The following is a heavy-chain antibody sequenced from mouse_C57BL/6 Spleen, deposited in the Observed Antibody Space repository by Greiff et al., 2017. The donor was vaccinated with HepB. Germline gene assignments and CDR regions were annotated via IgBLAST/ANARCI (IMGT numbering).Heavy chain of an antibody. CDR1: GYTFTSYW. CDR3: ARRTYYYGSSYDY. D-gene: IGHD1-1*01. J-gene: IGHJ2*01. Sequence: QVQLQQPGAELVKPGASVKLSCKASGYTFTSYWMHWVKQRPGQGLEWIGMIHPNSGSTNYNEKFKSKATLTVDKSSSTAYMQLSSLTSEDSAVYYCARRTYYYGSSYDYWGQGTTLTVSS. V-gene: IGHV1-64*01. CDR2: IHPNSGST.